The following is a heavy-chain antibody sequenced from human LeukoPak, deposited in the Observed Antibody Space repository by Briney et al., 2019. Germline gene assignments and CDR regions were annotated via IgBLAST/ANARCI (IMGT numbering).Heavy chain of an antibody. D-gene: IGHD3-3*01. CDR2: INSDGSST. Sequence: GGSLRLSCAASGFTFSSYWMHWVRQAPGKGLVWVSRINSDGSSTSYADSVKGRFTISRDNAKNTLYLQMNSLKTEDTAVYYCTTDYYDFWSGYSRPYYFDYWGQGTLVTVSS. CDR1: GFTFSSYW. J-gene: IGHJ4*02. CDR3: TTDYYDFWSGYSRPYYFDY. V-gene: IGHV3-74*01.